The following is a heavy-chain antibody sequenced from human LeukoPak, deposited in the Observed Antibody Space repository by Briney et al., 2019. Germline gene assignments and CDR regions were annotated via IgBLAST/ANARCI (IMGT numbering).Heavy chain of an antibody. J-gene: IGHJ4*02. Sequence: SETLSLTCTVSGGSISSYYWSWIRQPPGKGLEWIGYIYYSGSTNYNPSLKSRVTISVDTSKNQFSLKLSSVTAADTAVYYCARDGRYSGYDLHYFDYWGQGTLVTVSS. CDR1: GGSISSYY. D-gene: IGHD5-12*01. V-gene: IGHV4-59*01. CDR3: ARDGRYSGYDLHYFDY. CDR2: IYYSGST.